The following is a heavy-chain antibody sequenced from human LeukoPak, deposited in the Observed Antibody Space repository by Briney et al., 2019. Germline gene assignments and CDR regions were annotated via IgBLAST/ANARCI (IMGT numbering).Heavy chain of an antibody. D-gene: IGHD5-24*01. CDR3: ARDRGYNSYYGMDV. CDR2: MNPNSGNT. Sequence: GALVKVSCKASGYTFTSYDINWVRQATGQGLEWMGWMNPNSGNTGYAQKFQGRVTMTRNTSISTAYMELSSLRSEDTAVYYCARDRGYNSYYGMDVWGQGTTVTVSS. V-gene: IGHV1-8*01. CDR1: GYTFTSYD. J-gene: IGHJ6*02.